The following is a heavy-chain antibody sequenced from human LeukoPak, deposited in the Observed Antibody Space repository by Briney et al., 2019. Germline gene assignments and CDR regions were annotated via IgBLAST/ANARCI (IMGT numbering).Heavy chain of an antibody. Sequence: ASVKVSCKASGYTFTSYYMHWVRQSPGQGLEWMGIINPSGGSTSYAQKFQGRVTVTRDTSTSTVYMELSSLRSEDTAVYYCATRGADIVVVPAATYGGVDYGMDVWGQGTTVTVSS. CDR3: ATRGADIVVVPAATYGGVDYGMDV. CDR2: INPSGGST. D-gene: IGHD2-2*01. CDR1: GYTFTSYY. V-gene: IGHV1-46*01. J-gene: IGHJ6*02.